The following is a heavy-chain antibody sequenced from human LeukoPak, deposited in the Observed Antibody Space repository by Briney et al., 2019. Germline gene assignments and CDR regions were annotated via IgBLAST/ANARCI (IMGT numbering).Heavy chain of an antibody. J-gene: IGHJ4*02. D-gene: IGHD6-13*01. V-gene: IGHV4-39*01. CDR1: GGSINTSNYY. CDR2: IYYSGST. Sequence: SETLSLTCTVSGGSINTSNYYWGCIRQPPGEGLEWIGSIYYSGSTYYNPSLKSRVTISVDTSKKQFSLIMNSLTAADTAVYYCARQVGNIWYSDYWGQGTLVTVSS. CDR3: ARQVGNIWYSDY.